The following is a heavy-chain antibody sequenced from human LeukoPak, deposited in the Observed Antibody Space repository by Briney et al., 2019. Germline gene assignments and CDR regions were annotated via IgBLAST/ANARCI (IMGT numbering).Heavy chain of an antibody. Sequence: PGGSLRLSGAASGFTVSSNYMSWVRQAPGKGLEWFSIIYSGGGTFYADSVKGRFTFSRDNSKNTLYLQMNNLRAEDTAVYYCARVTLSGGPVAAYFDYWGQGTLVTVSS. CDR1: GFTVSSNY. J-gene: IGHJ4*02. D-gene: IGHD6-19*01. CDR3: ARVTLSGGPVAAYFDY. V-gene: IGHV3-53*01. CDR2: IYSGGGT.